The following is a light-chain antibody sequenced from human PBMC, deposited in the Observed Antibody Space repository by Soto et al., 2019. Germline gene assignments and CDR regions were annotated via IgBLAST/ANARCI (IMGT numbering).Light chain of an antibody. CDR1: QSISVW. J-gene: IGKJ1*01. Sequence: DIHMTQSPSTLSASVGDRVTITCRASQSISVWLAWYQQKPGKAPNLLIYKTSCLETGVPSRFSGSGSGTEFTLTISSLQPDDFATYYCQHYNDYSWTFGQGTKVEIK. V-gene: IGKV1-5*03. CDR3: QHYNDYSWT. CDR2: KTS.